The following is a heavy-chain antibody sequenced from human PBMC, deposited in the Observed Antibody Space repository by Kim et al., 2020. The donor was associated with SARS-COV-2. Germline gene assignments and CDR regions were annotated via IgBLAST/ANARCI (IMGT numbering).Heavy chain of an antibody. V-gene: IGHV3-64*01. CDR2: ISSNGGST. Sequence: GGSLRLSCAASGFTFSSYAMHWVRQAPGKGLEYVSAISSNGGSTYYANSVKGRFTISRDNSKNTLYLQMGSLRAEDMAVYYCARFLVSSPAASDACDIWGQGTMVTVSS. J-gene: IGHJ3*02. CDR3: ARFLVSSPAASDACDI. CDR1: GFTFSSYA. D-gene: IGHD2-2*01.